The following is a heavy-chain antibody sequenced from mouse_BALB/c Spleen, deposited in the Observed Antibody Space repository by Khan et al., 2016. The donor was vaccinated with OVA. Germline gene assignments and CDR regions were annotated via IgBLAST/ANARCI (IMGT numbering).Heavy chain of an antibody. Sequence: QVQLKESGPGLVAPSQSLSITCTDSGFSLTSYGIHWVRQPPGKGLEWLGIIWAGGSTNYNSALMSRLSISKDNSRSQVFLKMNSLQTDDTAMYFCARNRESDYFDYWGQGTTLTVSS. CDR1: GFSLTSYG. CDR2: IWAGGST. V-gene: IGHV2-9*02. CDR3: ARNRESDYFDY. J-gene: IGHJ2*01.